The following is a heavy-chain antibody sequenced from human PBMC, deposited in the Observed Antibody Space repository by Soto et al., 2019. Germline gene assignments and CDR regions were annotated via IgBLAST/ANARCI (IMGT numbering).Heavy chain of an antibody. J-gene: IGHJ4*02. V-gene: IGHV4-59*12. D-gene: IGHD6-6*01. CDR3: ARGGDEYYFEY. Sequence: SETLSLTCTVSGGSISSYYWSCIRQPPGKGLEWIGYIYYSGSTYYNPSLKRRVTISLDTSKNQFSLKLTSATAADTAVYYCARGGDEYYFEYWGQGSKVTVSS. CDR2: IYYSGST. CDR1: GGSISSYY.